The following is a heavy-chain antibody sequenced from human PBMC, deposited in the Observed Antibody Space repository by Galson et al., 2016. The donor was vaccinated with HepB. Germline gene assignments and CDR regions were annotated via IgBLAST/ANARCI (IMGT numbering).Heavy chain of an antibody. CDR2: IYSGGAT. D-gene: IGHD6-13*01. CDR1: GFIVSSHY. Sequence: LRLSCAASGFIVSSHYMNWVRQAPGKGLEWVSIIYSGGATYYADSVKGRFTISRDNPKNTVYLQMNTLKDEDTAVYYCARDPGRIAAAGHLDSWGQGTLVTVSS. V-gene: IGHV3-53*01. CDR3: ARDPGRIAAAGHLDS. J-gene: IGHJ4*02.